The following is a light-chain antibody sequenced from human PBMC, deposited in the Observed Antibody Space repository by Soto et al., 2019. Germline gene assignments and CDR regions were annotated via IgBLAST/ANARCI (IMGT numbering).Light chain of an antibody. CDR1: SSNIGSNT. CDR2: SNN. J-gene: IGLJ3*02. CDR3: AAWDDSLNGWV. Sequence: QSVLTQPPSASGTPGQRVTISCSGGSSNIGSNTVNWYQQLPGTAPKLLIYSNNQRPSGVPDRFSGSKSGTSASLAISGLQSEDEDAYYCAAWDDSLNGWVFGGGTKLTVL. V-gene: IGLV1-44*01.